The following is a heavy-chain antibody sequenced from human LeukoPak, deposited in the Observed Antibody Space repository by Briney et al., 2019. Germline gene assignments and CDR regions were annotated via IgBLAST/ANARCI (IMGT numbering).Heavy chain of an antibody. CDR2: ISTYNGNT. Sequence: ASVKVSCKASGYTFTTYGINWVRQAPGQGLECMGWISTYNGNTNYAQKLQGRVTMTTDPSTNTAYMELRSLRSDDTALYYCARDEGRGTYFFGWYFDYWGQGTLVTVSS. V-gene: IGHV1-18*01. CDR3: ARDEGRGTYFFGWYFDY. CDR1: GYTFTTYG. J-gene: IGHJ4*02. D-gene: IGHD3-3*01.